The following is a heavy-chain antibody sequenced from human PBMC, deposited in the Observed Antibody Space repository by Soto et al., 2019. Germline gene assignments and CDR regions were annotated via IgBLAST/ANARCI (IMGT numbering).Heavy chain of an antibody. CDR3: IRGGSPYYYDY. Sequence: EVQLVESGGGLVQPGGSLKLSCAASGFIFSGSAVHLVRQASGKGLEWVGRILSKAGNYATAYPASMKGRFTISRDESENTALLQRNSLKTEDTAVYYCIRGGSPYYYDYWGQGTVVAVSS. J-gene: IGHJ4*02. CDR2: ILSKAGNYAT. V-gene: IGHV3-73*01. CDR1: GFIFSGSA.